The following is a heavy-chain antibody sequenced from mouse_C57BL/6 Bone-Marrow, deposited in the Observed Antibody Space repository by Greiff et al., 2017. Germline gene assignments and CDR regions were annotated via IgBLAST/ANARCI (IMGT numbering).Heavy chain of an antibody. V-gene: IGHV1-53*01. D-gene: IGHD2-5*01. CDR1: GYTFTSYW. CDR2: INPSNGGT. Sequence: QVKLQQPGTELVKPGASVKLSCKASGYTFTSYWMHWVKQRPGPGLEWIGNINPSNGGTNYNEKFKSKATLTVDKSSSTAYMQLSSLTSEDSAVYYCARSSNYCYYYAIDYWGQGTSVTVSS. J-gene: IGHJ4*01. CDR3: ARSSNYCYYYAIDY.